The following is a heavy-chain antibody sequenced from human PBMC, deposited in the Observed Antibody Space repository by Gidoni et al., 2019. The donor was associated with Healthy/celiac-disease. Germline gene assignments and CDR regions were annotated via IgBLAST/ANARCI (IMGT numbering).Heavy chain of an antibody. J-gene: IGHJ6*02. CDR2: IFPGDSDT. Sequence: EVQLVQSGAEVKKPGASLKISCKGSGYSFTLYWIGWVRQMPGKGLEWMGIIFPGDSDTRYSPSFQGQVTISADKSISTAYLQWSSLKASDTAMYYCATSPSGSQLNYYYYGMDVWGQGTTVTVSS. D-gene: IGHD3-10*01. V-gene: IGHV5-51*01. CDR1: GYSFTLYW. CDR3: ATSPSGSQLNYYYYGMDV.